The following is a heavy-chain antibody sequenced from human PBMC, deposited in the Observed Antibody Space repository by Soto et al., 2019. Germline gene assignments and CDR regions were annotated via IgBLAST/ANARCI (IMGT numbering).Heavy chain of an antibody. J-gene: IGHJ4*02. V-gene: IGHV3-23*01. D-gene: IGHD1-26*01. CDR2: ISGSGGST. CDR3: SRRGSGSYYDY. CDR1: GFTFSSYA. Sequence: EVPLLESGGGLVQPGGSLRLSCAASGFTFSSYAMRWVRQAPVKGLEWVSAISGSGGSTYYAASVKGQFTISRDNSKNPLYQQMKSLRAEDTAVYYCSRRGSGSYYDYWGQGNLVTVSS.